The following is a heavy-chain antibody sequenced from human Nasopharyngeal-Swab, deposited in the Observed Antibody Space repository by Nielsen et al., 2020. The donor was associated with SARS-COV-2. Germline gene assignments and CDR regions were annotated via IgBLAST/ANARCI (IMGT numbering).Heavy chain of an antibody. V-gene: IGHV3-53*01. Sequence: QGPGTGLEWVAVIYSGGSTYYADSVKGRFTISRDNSKNTLYLQMNSLRAEDTAVYYCARAYYDFWSGPGYYYYYMDVWGKGTTVTVSS. CDR3: ARAYYDFWSGPGYYYYYMDV. J-gene: IGHJ6*03. CDR2: IYSGGST. D-gene: IGHD3-3*01.